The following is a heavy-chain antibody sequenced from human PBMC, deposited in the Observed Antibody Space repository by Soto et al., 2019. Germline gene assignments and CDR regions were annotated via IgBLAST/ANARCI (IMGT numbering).Heavy chain of an antibody. J-gene: IGHJ4*02. CDR3: ARGGHSSSWYRLEAYFFDY. V-gene: IGHV3-33*01. D-gene: IGHD6-13*01. CDR2: VWYDGTNK. CDR1: GFTFNSYG. Sequence: QVQLVESGGGVVQPGRSLRLSCEASGFTFNSYGMHWVRQAPGKGLEWVAVVWYDGTNKKYEDSVKGRINIYRDKSKNTLSLQMDSLRAEDTGIYYCARGGHSSSWYRLEAYFFDYWGQGSLVNVS.